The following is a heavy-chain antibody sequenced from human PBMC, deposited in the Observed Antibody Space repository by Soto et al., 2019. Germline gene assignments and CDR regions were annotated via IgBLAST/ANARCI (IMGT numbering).Heavy chain of an antibody. CDR2: ISVSGDTT. Sequence: EVQLLESGGGLVQPGGSLRLSCAASGFTFSRYAMNWVRQAPGKGLEWVSGISVSGDTTYYADSVKGRFTISRDNSNDTVNLQMYSLRAEDTALYYCAKAYGGGYLIDSWGQGTLVTVSS. CDR1: GFTFSRYA. CDR3: AKAYGGGYLIDS. J-gene: IGHJ4*02. V-gene: IGHV3-23*01. D-gene: IGHD1-26*01.